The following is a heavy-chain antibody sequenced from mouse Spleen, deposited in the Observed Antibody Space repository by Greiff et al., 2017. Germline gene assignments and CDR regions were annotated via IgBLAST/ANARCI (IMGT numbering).Heavy chain of an antibody. V-gene: IGHV5-6*01. CDR2: ISSGGSYT. D-gene: IGHD2-3*01. J-gene: IGHJ2*01. Sequence: EVHLVESGGDLVKPGGSLKLSCAASGFTFSSYGMSWVRQTPDKRLEWVATISSGGSYTYYPDSVKGRFTISRDNAKNTLYLQMSSLKSEDTAMYYCARQVDGFDYWGQGTTLTVSS. CDR3: ARQVDGFDY. CDR1: GFTFSSYG.